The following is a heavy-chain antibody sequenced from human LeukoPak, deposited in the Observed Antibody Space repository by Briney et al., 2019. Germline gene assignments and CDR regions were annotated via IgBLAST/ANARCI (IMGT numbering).Heavy chain of an antibody. CDR3: AKEYTPSSPLGELDS. CDR1: GFSFSSYT. CDR2: IRHDETNE. Sequence: GGSLRLSCAVSGFSFSSYTMHWVRQAPGKGLEWVAVIRHDETNEYYADSVQGRFTISRDTSKNTLYLQMNSLRAEDTAVYYCAKEYTPSSPLGELDSWGQGTLVTVSS. D-gene: IGHD6-6*01. J-gene: IGHJ4*02. V-gene: IGHV3-30*02.